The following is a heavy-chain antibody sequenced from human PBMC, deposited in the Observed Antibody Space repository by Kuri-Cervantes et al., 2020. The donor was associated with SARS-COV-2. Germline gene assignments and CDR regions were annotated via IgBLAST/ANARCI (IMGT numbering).Heavy chain of an antibody. CDR3: AGRYCSSTSCPNWFDP. Sequence: ESLKISCTVSGGSISSYYWSWIRQPPGKGLEWIGYIYYSGSTNYNPSLKSRVTISVDTSKNQFSLKLSSVTAADTAVYYCAGRYCSSTSCPNWFDPWGQGTLVTVSS. CDR2: IYYSGST. D-gene: IGHD2-2*01. CDR1: GGSISSYY. J-gene: IGHJ5*02. V-gene: IGHV4-59*12.